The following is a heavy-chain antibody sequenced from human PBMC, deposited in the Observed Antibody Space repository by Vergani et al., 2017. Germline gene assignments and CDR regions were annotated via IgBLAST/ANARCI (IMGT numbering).Heavy chain of an antibody. CDR1: GYSFTSYW. Sequence: EVQLVQSGAEVKKPGESLRISCKGSGYSFTSYWISWVRQMPGKGLEWMGRIDPSDSYTNYSPSFQGHVTISADKSISTAYLQWSSLKASDTAMYYCARRGVGYYGSGREWDYWGQGTLVTVSS. CDR2: IDPSDSYT. CDR3: ARRGVGYYGSGREWDY. D-gene: IGHD3-10*01. V-gene: IGHV5-10-1*01. J-gene: IGHJ4*02.